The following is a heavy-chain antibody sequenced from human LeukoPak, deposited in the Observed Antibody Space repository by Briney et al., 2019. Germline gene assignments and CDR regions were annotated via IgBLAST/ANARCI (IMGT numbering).Heavy chain of an antibody. V-gene: IGHV4-59*08. Sequence: PSETLSLTCTVSGGFISSYYWSWIRQPPGKGLEWIGYIYYSGSTNYNPSLKSRVTISVDTSKNQFSLKLSSVTAADTAVYYCARTSCGGDCYSRINYYYYGMDVWGQGTTVTVSS. CDR1: GGFISSYY. CDR3: ARTSCGGDCYSRINYYYYGMDV. CDR2: IYYSGST. J-gene: IGHJ6*02. D-gene: IGHD2-21*02.